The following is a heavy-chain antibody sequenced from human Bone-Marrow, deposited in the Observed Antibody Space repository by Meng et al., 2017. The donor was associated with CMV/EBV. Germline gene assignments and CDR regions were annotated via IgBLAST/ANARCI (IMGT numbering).Heavy chain of an antibody. CDR3: ARGLTVVTRYYYYGMDV. D-gene: IGHD4-23*01. CDR1: GGSFSGYY. Sequence: LSLTCAVYGGSFSGYYWSWIRQPPGKGLEWVSTFYTGGGTYYADSVKGRFAISRDNSKNTLYLQMNSLRGEDTAVYYCARGLTVVTRYYYYGMDVWGQGTTVTVSS. CDR2: FYTGGGT. V-gene: IGHV3-53*03. J-gene: IGHJ6*02.